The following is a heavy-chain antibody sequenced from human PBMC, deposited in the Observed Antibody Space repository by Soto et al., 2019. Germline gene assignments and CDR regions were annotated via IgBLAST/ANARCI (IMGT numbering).Heavy chain of an antibody. J-gene: IGHJ6*02. V-gene: IGHV3-21*01. CDR2: ISSSSSYI. Sequence: GGSLRLSCAASGFTFSSYSMNWVRQAPGKGLEWVSSISSSSSYIYYADSVKGRFTISRDNAKNSLYLQMNSLRAEDTAVYYCARDQDIVLVPAALTFYYYYGMDVWGQGTTVTVSS. CDR3: ARDQDIVLVPAALTFYYYYGMDV. D-gene: IGHD2-2*01. CDR1: GFTFSSYS.